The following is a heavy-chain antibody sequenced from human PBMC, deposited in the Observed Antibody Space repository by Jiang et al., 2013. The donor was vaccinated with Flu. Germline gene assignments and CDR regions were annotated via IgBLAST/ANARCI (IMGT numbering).Heavy chain of an antibody. D-gene: IGHD5-18*01. CDR2: INAGNGNT. CDR3: ARDSGYSYGHGFFGY. Sequence: KPGASVKVSCKASGYTFTSYAMHWVRQAPGQRLEWMGWINAGNGNTKYSQKFQGRVTITRDTSASTAYMELSSLRSEDTAVYYCARDSGYSYGHGFFGYWGQGTLVTVSS. V-gene: IGHV1-3*01. J-gene: IGHJ4*02. CDR1: GYTFTSYA.